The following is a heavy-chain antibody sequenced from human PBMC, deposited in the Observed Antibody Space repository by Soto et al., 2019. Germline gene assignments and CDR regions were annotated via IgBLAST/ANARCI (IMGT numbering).Heavy chain of an antibody. CDR3: ARAAAVFRYFDWFTSHDAFDI. D-gene: IGHD3-9*01. Sequence: SETLSLTCTVSGGSISSGDYYWSWIRQPPGKGLEWIGYIYYSGSTYYNPSLKSRVTISVDTSKNQFSLQLSSVTAADTAVYYCARAAAVFRYFDWFTSHDAFDIWGQGTMVTV. J-gene: IGHJ3*02. V-gene: IGHV4-30-4*01. CDR1: GGSISSGDYY. CDR2: IYYSGST.